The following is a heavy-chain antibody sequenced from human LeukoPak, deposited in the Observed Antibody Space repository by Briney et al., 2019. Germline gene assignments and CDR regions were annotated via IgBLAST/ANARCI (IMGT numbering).Heavy chain of an antibody. Sequence: GASVKVSCKASGGTFSSYAISWVRQAPGQGLGWMGGIIPIFGTANYAQKFQGRVTITADESTSTAYMELSSLRSEDTAVYYCARDLDLCSSTSCYKGAFDIGGQGTMVTVSS. CDR1: GGTFSSYA. V-gene: IGHV1-69*01. D-gene: IGHD2-2*02. J-gene: IGHJ3*02. CDR2: IIPIFGTA. CDR3: ARDLDLCSSTSCYKGAFDI.